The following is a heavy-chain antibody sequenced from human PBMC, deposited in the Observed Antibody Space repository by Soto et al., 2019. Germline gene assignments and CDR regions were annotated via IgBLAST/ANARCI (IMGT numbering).Heavy chain of an antibody. CDR2: ISGSGGST. Sequence: EVRLLESGGGLVQPGGSLRLSCAASGFTLSSYAMSWVRQAPGKGLEWVSEISGSGGSTYYADTVKGRFTISRDNSKNTLYLQMNSLRAEDTAVYYCAKDGSAAIVDYWGQGTLVTVSS. D-gene: IGHD2-2*02. V-gene: IGHV3-23*01. CDR3: AKDGSAAIVDY. CDR1: GFTLSSYA. J-gene: IGHJ4*02.